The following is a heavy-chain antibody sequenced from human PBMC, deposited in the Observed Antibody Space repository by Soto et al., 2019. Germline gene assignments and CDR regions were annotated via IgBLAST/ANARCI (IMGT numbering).Heavy chain of an antibody. CDR2: ISDSGNT. D-gene: IGHD3-9*01. CDR3: GRLEGLATISYYFDY. V-gene: IGHV4-59*08. Sequence: SETLSLTCTVSGGSISSYYWTWIRQPPGKGLEWLGYISDSGNTNYNPSLKSRVTMSIDTSKRQFSLKLMSLTAADTAVYYCGRLEGLATISYYFDYWGQGALVTVSS. J-gene: IGHJ4*02. CDR1: GGSISSYY.